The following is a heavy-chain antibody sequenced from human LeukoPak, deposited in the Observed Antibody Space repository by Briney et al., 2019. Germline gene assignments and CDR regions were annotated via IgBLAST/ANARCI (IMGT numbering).Heavy chain of an antibody. J-gene: IGHJ6*02. D-gene: IGHD2-21*02. CDR3: ARSIYCGGDCYYYYGMDV. Sequence: GGSLRLSCAASGFTFSSYSMNWVRRAPGKGLEWVSSISSSSSYIYYADSVKGRFTISRDNAKNSLYLQMNSLRAEDTAVYYCARSIYCGGDCYYYYGMDVWGQGTTVTVSS. CDR2: ISSSSSYI. CDR1: GFTFSSYS. V-gene: IGHV3-21*01.